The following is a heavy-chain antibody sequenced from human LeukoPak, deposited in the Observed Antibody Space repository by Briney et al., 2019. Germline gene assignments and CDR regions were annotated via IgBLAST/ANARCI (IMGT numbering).Heavy chain of an antibody. J-gene: IGHJ4*02. CDR2: ISVSGSST. CDR1: GFTFSSFV. V-gene: IGHV3-23*01. CDR3: AKNYRYFDS. D-gene: IGHD1-7*01. Sequence: GKSLRLSCAASGFTFSSFVMSWVRQAPGKGLGWVSAISVSGSSTYYADSVKGRFTISRDNSKNTLYLQMNSLRADDTAVYYCAKNYRYFDSWGQGTLVTVSS.